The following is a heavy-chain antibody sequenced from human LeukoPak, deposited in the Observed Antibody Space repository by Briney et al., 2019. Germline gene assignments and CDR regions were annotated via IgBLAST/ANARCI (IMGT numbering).Heavy chain of an antibody. Sequence: GGSLRLSCAASGFTFDDYAMHWVRQAPGEGLEWVSGISWNSGSIGYADSVKGRFTISRDNAKNSLYLQMNSLRAEDTALYYCAKDFYDILTGTDYWGQGTLVTVSS. J-gene: IGHJ4*02. CDR1: GFTFDDYA. V-gene: IGHV3-9*01. CDR2: ISWNSGSI. CDR3: AKDFYDILTGTDY. D-gene: IGHD3-9*01.